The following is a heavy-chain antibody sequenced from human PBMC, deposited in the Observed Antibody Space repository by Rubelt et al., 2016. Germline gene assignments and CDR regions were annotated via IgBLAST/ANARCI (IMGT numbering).Heavy chain of an antibody. V-gene: IGHV1-46*01. CDR1: GYTFTSYY. D-gene: IGHD3-3*01. J-gene: IGHJ5*02. CDR2: INPSGRST. Sequence: QVQLVQSGAEVKKPGASVKVSCKASGYTFTSYYMHWVRQAPGQGLEWMGIINPSGRSTSYAQKFPGRVTMTRDTSTSTVYMELSRLRSEDTAAYYGARSARYDFEDNWFEPWGQGTLVTVSS. CDR3: ARSARYDFEDNWFEP.